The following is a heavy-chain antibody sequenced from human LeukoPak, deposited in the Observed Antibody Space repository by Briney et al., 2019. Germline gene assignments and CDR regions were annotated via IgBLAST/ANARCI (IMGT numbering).Heavy chain of an antibody. V-gene: IGHV3-33*06. D-gene: IGHD6-13*01. CDR3: AKIVQFTAATGTGLDY. CDR2: IWYDASYL. Sequence: PGGSLRLSCAASGFTFSYYGMHRVRQAPGKGLDWVAVIWYDASYLYYADSVKGRFTISRDNSKNTMYLQMNNLRAEDTAVYYCAKIVQFTAATGTGLDYWGQGTLVTVSP. J-gene: IGHJ4*02. CDR1: GFTFSYYG.